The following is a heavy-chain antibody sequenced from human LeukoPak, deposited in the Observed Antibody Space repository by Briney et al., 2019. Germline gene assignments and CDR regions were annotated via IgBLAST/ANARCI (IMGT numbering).Heavy chain of an antibody. J-gene: IGHJ4*02. CDR1: GFTFSSYS. CDR2: ISSSSSYI. Sequence: GGSLRLSCAASGFTFSSYSMNWVRQAPGKGLEWVSSISSSSSYIYYADSGKGRFTISRDNAKNSLYLQMNSLRAADTAVYYCARVDTDADTAMVTAYDYWGQGTLVTVSS. CDR3: ARVDTDADTAMVTAYDY. D-gene: IGHD5-18*01. V-gene: IGHV3-21*01.